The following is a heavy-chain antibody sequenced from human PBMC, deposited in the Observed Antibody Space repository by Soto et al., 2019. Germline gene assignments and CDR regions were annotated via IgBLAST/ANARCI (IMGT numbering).Heavy chain of an antibody. CDR2: TSGSGGST. D-gene: IGHD5-12*01. J-gene: IGHJ3*01. CDR1: GFTFSSCA. V-gene: IGHV3-23*01. Sequence: EVQLLESGGGLVQPGGSLRLSCAASGFTFSSCAMTWVRQAPGKGLEWVSATSGSGGSTYYADSVKGRFTISRDNSKNTLYLQMNSLRAKDTAVYYCAKDQVDVVATSKDAFDVWGQGTMVAVSS. CDR3: AKDQVDVVATSKDAFDV.